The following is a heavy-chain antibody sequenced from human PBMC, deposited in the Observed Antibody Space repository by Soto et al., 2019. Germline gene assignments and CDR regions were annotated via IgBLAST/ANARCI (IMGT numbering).Heavy chain of an antibody. Sequence: EVQLVESGGGLVQPGGSLRLSCAASGFTFSSYSMNWVRQAPGKGLEWVSYMNSYSTIYYADSVKGRFTISRDDAKNSLYLQMNSLRDEDTAVYYCARGHMWALDYWGQGTLVTVSS. J-gene: IGHJ4*02. V-gene: IGHV3-48*02. CDR2: MNSYSTI. CDR3: ARGHMWALDY. D-gene: IGHD1-26*01. CDR1: GFTFSSYS.